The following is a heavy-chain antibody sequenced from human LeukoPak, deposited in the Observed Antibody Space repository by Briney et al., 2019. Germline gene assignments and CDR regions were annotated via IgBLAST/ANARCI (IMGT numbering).Heavy chain of an antibody. Sequence: GGSLRLSCAASGFTSSDYTMNWVRQPPGKGLEWVSGISVSDDSTYYADSVKGRYTISRDKSSNMLPLQMNSLRAEDTAVYYCARDRYCVSTNCPYDCWGQGTPVTVSS. CDR1: GFTSSDYT. D-gene: IGHD2-2*01. CDR3: ARDRYCVSTNCPYDC. J-gene: IGHJ4*02. V-gene: IGHV3-23*01. CDR2: ISVSDDST.